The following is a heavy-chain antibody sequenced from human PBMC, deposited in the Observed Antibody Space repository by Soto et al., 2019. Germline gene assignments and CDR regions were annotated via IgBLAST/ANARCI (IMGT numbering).Heavy chain of an antibody. CDR3: ARQGGTVVVAATGYYGMDV. CDR2: IYPGDSDT. CDR1: GYSFTSYW. Sequence: PGESLKISCKGSGYSFTSYWIGWVRQMPGKGLEWMGIIYPGDSDTRYSPSFQGQVTISADKAISTAYLQWSSLKASDTAMYYCARQGGTVVVAATGYYGMDVWGQGTTVTVSS. J-gene: IGHJ6*02. D-gene: IGHD2-15*01. V-gene: IGHV5-51*01.